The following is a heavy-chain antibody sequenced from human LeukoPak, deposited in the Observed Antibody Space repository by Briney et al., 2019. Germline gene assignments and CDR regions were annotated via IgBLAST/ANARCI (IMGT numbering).Heavy chain of an antibody. Sequence: ASVKVSCTVSGYTLTELSMHWVRQAPGKGLEWMGGFDPEDGETIYAQKFQGRVTMTEDTSTDTAYMELSSLRSEDTAVYYCATAIYGSGSYSYYFDYWGQGTLVTVSS. D-gene: IGHD3-10*01. CDR2: FDPEDGET. CDR3: ATAIYGSGSYSYYFDY. V-gene: IGHV1-24*01. J-gene: IGHJ4*02. CDR1: GYTLTELS.